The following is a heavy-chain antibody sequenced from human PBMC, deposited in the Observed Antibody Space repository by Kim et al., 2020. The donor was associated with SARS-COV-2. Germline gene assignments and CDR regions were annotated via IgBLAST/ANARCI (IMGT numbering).Heavy chain of an antibody. CDR3: ARDLSGWYND. V-gene: IGHV4-31*03. CDR2: IYYSGST. Sequence: SETLSLTCTXSGGSISSGGYYWSWIRQHPGKGLEWIGYIYYSGSTYYNPSLKSRVTISVDTSKNQFSLKLSSVTAADTAVYYCARDLSGWYNDWGQGTLVTVSS. J-gene: IGHJ4*02. D-gene: IGHD6-19*01. CDR1: GGSISSGGYY.